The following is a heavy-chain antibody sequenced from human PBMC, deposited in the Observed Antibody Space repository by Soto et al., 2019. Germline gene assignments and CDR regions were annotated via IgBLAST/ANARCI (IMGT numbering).Heavy chain of an antibody. CDR1: GYMFTSYG. J-gene: IGHJ1*01. D-gene: IGHD6-19*01. CDR2: ISTYNGNT. CDR3: ARDLGIAVAGLFQD. V-gene: IGHV1-18*01. Sequence: QVQLVQSGAEVKKPGASIKVSCKASGYMFTSYGISWVRQAPGQGPEWMGWISTYNGNTNYAQKHQGRGTMTTDTSTSTAYMELRSLRSDDTAVYYCARDLGIAVAGLFQDWGQGTLVIVSS.